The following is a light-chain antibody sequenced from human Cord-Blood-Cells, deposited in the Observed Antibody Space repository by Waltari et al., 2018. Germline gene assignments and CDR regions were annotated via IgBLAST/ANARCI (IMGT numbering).Light chain of an antibody. Sequence: EIVMTQSPATLSVSPGERATLSCRASQSVSSNLAWYQQKPGQAPRLLIYGASTRATGIPARFSGRSSGTEFTLTISSLQSEDFAVYYCQQYNNWPPYTFGQGTKLEIK. J-gene: IGKJ2*01. V-gene: IGKV3-15*01. CDR2: GAS. CDR1: QSVSSN. CDR3: QQYNNWPPYT.